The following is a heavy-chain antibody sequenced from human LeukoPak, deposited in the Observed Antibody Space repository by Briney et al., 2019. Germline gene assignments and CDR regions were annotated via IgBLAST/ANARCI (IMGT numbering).Heavy chain of an antibody. CDR1: GFTFDDYA. V-gene: IGHV3-9*01. CDR3: AELGITMIGGV. J-gene: IGHJ6*04. D-gene: IGHD3-10*02. CDR2: INWNSSSI. Sequence: PGGSLRLSCAASGFTFDDYAMHWVRQGPGKGLEWVSSINWNSSSIGYADSVKGRFTISRDNAKNSLYLQMNSLRAEDTAVYYCAELGITMIGGVWGKGTTVTISS.